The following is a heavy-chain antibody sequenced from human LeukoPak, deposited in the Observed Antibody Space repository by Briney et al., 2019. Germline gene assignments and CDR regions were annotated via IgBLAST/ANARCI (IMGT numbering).Heavy chain of an antibody. CDR3: ARSGARYYGSGSYY. V-gene: IGHV3-23*01. Sequence: GGSLRLSCAASGFTFSSYSMNWVRQAPGKGLEWVSAISGSGGSTYYADSVKGRFTISRDNSKNTLYLQMNSLRAEDTAVYYCARSGARYYGSGSYYWGQGTLVTVSS. CDR1: GFTFSSYS. CDR2: ISGSGGST. D-gene: IGHD3-10*01. J-gene: IGHJ4*02.